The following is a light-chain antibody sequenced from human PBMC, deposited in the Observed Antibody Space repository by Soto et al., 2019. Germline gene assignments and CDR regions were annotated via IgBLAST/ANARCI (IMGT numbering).Light chain of an antibody. J-gene: IGKJ2*01. CDR2: GAS. V-gene: IGKV3-20*01. Sequence: EIVLTQSPGTLSLSPGERATLSCRASQSVSSSYLAWYQQKPGQAPRLLVFGASSRVSGIPERFSGSGSGTDFTLSISRLEPEDFAVYYCQQCGNAPYTFGQGTNLEIK. CDR3: QQCGNAPYT. CDR1: QSVSSSY.